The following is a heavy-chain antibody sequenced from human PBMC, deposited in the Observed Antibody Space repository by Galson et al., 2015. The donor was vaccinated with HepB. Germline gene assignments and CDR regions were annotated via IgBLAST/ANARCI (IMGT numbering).Heavy chain of an antibody. V-gene: IGHV3-72*01. CDR3: ARGGHCGGGTCYSDYFDY. Sequence: SLRLSCAASGFTFSDHYMDWLRQAPGKGLEWPGRSRNRANGYRTEYAAPVKDKFTVSRDDSRDSLYLQMNSLQTEDTAMYYCARGGHCGGGTCYSDYFDYWGRGALVTVSS. CDR1: GFTFSDHY. D-gene: IGHD2-15*01. CDR2: SRNRANGYRT. J-gene: IGHJ4*02.